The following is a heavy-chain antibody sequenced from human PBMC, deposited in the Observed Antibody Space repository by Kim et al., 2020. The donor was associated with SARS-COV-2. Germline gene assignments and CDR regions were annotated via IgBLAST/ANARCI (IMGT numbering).Heavy chain of an antibody. J-gene: IGHJ5*02. CDR3: ARGLGNYDILTGYYRHNNWFDP. Sequence: ASVKVSCKASGYTFTSYDINWVRQATGQGLEWMGWMNPNSGNTGYAQKFQGRVTMTRNTSISTAYMELSSLRSEDTAVYYCARGLGNYDILTGYYRHNNWFDPWGQGTLVTVSS. V-gene: IGHV1-8*01. D-gene: IGHD3-9*01. CDR1: GYTFTSYD. CDR2: MNPNSGNT.